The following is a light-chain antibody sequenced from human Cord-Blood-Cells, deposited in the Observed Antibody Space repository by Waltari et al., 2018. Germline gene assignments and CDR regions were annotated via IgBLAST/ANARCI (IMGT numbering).Light chain of an antibody. V-gene: IGLV2-14*01. CDR2: DVS. Sequence: QSALTQPASVSGSPGQSITISCTGTSSDVGGYNYVSWYQQHPGKAPKLMIYDVSKRPSGVSDRFSGSKCGNAASLTIAGLQAEDEADYYCSSYTSSSTLVFGGGTKLTV. J-gene: IGLJ3*02. CDR3: SSYTSSSTLV. CDR1: SSDVGGYNY.